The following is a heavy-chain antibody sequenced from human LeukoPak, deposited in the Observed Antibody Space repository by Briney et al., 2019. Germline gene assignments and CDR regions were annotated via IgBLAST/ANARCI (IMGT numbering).Heavy chain of an antibody. CDR3: ARETYSGSSGI. J-gene: IGHJ3*02. V-gene: IGHV4-59*01. CDR1: GGSISSYY. CDR2: IYYSGST. Sequence: SETLSLTCTVSGGSISSYYWSWIRQPPGKGLEWIGYIYYSGSTNYNPSLKSRVTISVDTSKNQFSLKLSSVTAADTAVYYCARETYSGSSGIWGQGTMVTVSS. D-gene: IGHD1-26*01.